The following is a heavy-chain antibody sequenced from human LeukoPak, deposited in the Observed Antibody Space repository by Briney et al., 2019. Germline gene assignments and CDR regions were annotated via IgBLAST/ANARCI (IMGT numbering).Heavy chain of an antibody. CDR2: ISWNSGSI. V-gene: IGHV3-9*03. Sequence: SXXLSXAASGFTFDDYAMHWVRQAPGEGLEWVSGISWNSGSIGYADSVKGRFTISRDNAKNSLYLQMNSLRAEDMALYYCAAGSPLDYWGQGILVTVSS. J-gene: IGHJ4*02. CDR3: AAGSPLDY. CDR1: GFTFDDYA. D-gene: IGHD3-10*01.